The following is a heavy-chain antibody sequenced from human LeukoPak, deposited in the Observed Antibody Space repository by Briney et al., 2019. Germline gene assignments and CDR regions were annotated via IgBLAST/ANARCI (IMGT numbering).Heavy chain of an antibody. CDR1: GLTFSDYY. CDR3: ARMAVAGTLFDY. V-gene: IGHV3-11*01. CDR2: ISSSGSTI. D-gene: IGHD6-19*01. Sequence: PGGSLRLSCAASGLTFSDYYMSWIRQAPGKGLEWVSYISSSGSTIYYADSVKGRFTISRDNAKNSLYLQMNSLRAEDTAVYYCARMAVAGTLFDYWGQGTLVTVSS. J-gene: IGHJ4*02.